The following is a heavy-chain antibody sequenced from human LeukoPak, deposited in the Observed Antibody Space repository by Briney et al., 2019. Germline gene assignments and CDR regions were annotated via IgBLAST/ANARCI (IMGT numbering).Heavy chain of an antibody. CDR1: GFTFSNAW. J-gene: IGHJ5*02. CDR2: IKSKTDGGTT. V-gene: IGHV3-15*01. CDR3: TTTPVLLWFGESRTNWFDP. Sequence: AGGSLRLSCAASGFTFSNAWMSWVRQAPRKGLEWVGRIKSKTDGGTTDYAAPVKGRFTISRDDSKNTLYLQMNSLKTEDTAVYYCTTTPVLLWFGESRTNWFDPWGQGTLVTVSS. D-gene: IGHD3-10*01.